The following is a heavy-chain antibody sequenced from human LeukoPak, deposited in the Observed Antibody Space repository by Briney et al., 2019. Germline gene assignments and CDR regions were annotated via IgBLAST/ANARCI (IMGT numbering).Heavy chain of an antibody. D-gene: IGHD6-6*01. CDR1: GYSLNNSW. Sequence: LGESLKISCKCSGYSLNNSWFAWVRQMPGKGLEWMGIIYPADSDTRYSPSFQGQVTISADKSISTAYLQWSSLKASDTATYYGQRPGSIPARKIWLDPWGQGTLVTVSS. CDR2: IYPADSDT. CDR3: QRPGSIPARKIWLDP. J-gene: IGHJ5*02. V-gene: IGHV5-51*01.